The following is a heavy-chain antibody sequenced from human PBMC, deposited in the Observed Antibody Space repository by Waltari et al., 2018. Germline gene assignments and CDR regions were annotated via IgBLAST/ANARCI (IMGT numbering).Heavy chain of an antibody. CDR1: GGSISSYY. D-gene: IGHD6-19*01. CDR3: ASDVQSNSSGWYYFDY. V-gene: IGHV4-59*01. J-gene: IGHJ4*02. Sequence: QVQLQESGPGLVKPSETLSLTCTVSGGSISSYYWSWIRQPPGKGLEWIGYIYYSGSTSYNPSLQSRVIIAVDTSKNQFSLKLSSVTAADTAVYYCASDVQSNSSGWYYFDYWGQGTLVTVSS. CDR2: IYYSGST.